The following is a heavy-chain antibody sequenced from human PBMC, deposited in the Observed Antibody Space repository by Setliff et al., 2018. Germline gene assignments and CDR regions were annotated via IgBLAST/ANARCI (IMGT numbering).Heavy chain of an antibody. V-gene: IGHV4-39*01. D-gene: IGHD3-10*01. CDR1: GGSISSDTYY. CDR2: IFHSGST. J-gene: IGHJ4*02. CDR3: ARLSYYGSGSYYDFDS. Sequence: ASETLSLTCTVSGGSISSDTYYWGWIRQPPGKGLEWIGSIFHSGSTYHSPSLKSRVTISVDTSKNQFSLKLTSVTAADTAVYYCARLSYYGSGSYYDFDSWGQGTLVTVSS.